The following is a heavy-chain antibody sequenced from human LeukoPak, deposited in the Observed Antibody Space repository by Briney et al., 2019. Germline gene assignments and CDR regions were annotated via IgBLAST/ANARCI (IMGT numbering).Heavy chain of an antibody. CDR3: ARDLSYSSSWYLGHLDY. CDR2: INPNSGGT. CDR1: GYTFTGYY. Sequence: ASVKVSCKASGYTFTGYYMHWVRQAPGQGLEWMGWINPNSGGTNYAQKFQGRVTTTRDTSISTAYMELSRLRSDDTAVYYCARDLSYSSSWYLGHLDYWGQGTLVTVSS. D-gene: IGHD6-13*01. J-gene: IGHJ4*02. V-gene: IGHV1-2*02.